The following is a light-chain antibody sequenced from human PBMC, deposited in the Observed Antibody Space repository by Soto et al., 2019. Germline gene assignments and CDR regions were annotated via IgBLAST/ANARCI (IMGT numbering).Light chain of an antibody. Sequence: QSVLTQPPSASGTPGQRVTISCSGSSSNIGSNTVNWYQQLPGTAPKLLIYSNNQRPSGVPERFSGSKSGTSASLAISGLQSEDEADYYCAAWDDSLNGLFGGGTKVTVL. CDR1: SSNIGSNT. CDR3: AAWDDSLNGL. CDR2: SNN. V-gene: IGLV1-44*01. J-gene: IGLJ2*01.